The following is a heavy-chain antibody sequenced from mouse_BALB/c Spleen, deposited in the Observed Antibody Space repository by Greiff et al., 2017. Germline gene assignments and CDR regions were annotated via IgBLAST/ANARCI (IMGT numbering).Heavy chain of an antibody. CDR2: IWAGGST. J-gene: IGHJ3*01. D-gene: IGHD4-1*01. CDR1: GFSLTSYG. V-gene: IGHV2-9*02. CDR3: ARYPSSLGVFAY. Sequence: VKLVESGPGLVAPSQSLSITCTVSGFSLTSYGVHWVRQPPGKGLEWLGVIWAGGSTNYNSALMSRLSISKDNSKSQVFLKMNSLQTDDTAMYYCARYPSSLGVFAYWGQGTLVTVSA.